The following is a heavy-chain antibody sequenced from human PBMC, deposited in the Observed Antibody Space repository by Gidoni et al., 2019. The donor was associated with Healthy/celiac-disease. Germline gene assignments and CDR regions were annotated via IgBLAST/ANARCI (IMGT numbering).Heavy chain of an antibody. CDR3: ARDRRWISLRAFDY. V-gene: IGHV3-48*02. Sequence: EVQLVESGGGLVQPGGSLRLSCAASGFTFSSYSMTWVRQAPGKGLEWVSYISSSSSTIYYADSVKGRFTISRDNAKNSLYLQMNSLRDEDTAVYYCARDRRWISLRAFDYWGQGTLVTVSS. CDR1: GFTFSSYS. CDR2: ISSSSSTI. J-gene: IGHJ4*02. D-gene: IGHD5-12*01.